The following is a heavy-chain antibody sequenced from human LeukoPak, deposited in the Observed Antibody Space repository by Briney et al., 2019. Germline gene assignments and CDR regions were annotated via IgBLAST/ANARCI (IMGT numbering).Heavy chain of an antibody. CDR1: GGSISSSSYY. Sequence: PSETLSLTCTVSGGSISSSSYYWGWIRQPPGKGLEWIGNIYYSGSANYNPSLKSRVTISVDKSKNQFPLRLNSVTAADTAVYYCAKFEIVIAPATLPATLFSNWGQGTLVTVSS. CDR2: IYYSGSA. V-gene: IGHV4-39*06. D-gene: IGHD2-2*01. J-gene: IGHJ4*02. CDR3: AKFEIVIAPATLPATLFSN.